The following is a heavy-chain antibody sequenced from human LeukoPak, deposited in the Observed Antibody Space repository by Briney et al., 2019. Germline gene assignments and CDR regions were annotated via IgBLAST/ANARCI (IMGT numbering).Heavy chain of an antibody. CDR3: ARRDNYYGMDV. Sequence: TSETLSLTCTVSGGSISNDRCYWGWVRQPPGKGLEWIGSVYYTGNTYYNPSLKNRVTVSVDTSKNQFSLKLSSMTATDAAVFYCARRDNYYGMDVWGQGIKISVSS. V-gene: IGHV4-39*01. CDR1: GGSISNDRCY. J-gene: IGHJ6*02. CDR2: VYYTGNT. D-gene: IGHD2-21*02.